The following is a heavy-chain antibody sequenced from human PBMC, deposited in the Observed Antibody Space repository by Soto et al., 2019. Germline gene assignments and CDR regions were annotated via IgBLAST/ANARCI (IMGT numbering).Heavy chain of an antibody. J-gene: IGHJ6*02. CDR2: IYYSGST. D-gene: IGHD4-17*01. Sequence: SETLSLTCTVSGGSISSYYWSWIRQPPGKGLEWIGYIYYSGSTNYNPSLKSRVTISVDTSKNQFSLKLSSVTAADTAVYYCARDSVGTTVTTHDYYYYGMDVWGQGTTVTVSS. CDR1: GGSISSYY. CDR3: ARDSVGTTVTTHDYYYYGMDV. V-gene: IGHV4-59*01.